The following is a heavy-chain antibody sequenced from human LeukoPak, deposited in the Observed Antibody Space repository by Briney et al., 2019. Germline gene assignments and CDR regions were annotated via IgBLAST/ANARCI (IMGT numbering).Heavy chain of an antibody. Sequence: SETLSLTCAVSGGSISSSNWWSWVRQPPGKGLEWIGEIYHSGSTNYNPSLKSRVTISVDKSKNQFSLKLSSVTAADTAVYYCARLGQLWLPSLDYWGQGTLVTVSS. CDR2: IYHSGST. V-gene: IGHV4-4*02. CDR1: GGSISSSNW. CDR3: ARLGQLWLPSLDY. D-gene: IGHD5-18*01. J-gene: IGHJ4*02.